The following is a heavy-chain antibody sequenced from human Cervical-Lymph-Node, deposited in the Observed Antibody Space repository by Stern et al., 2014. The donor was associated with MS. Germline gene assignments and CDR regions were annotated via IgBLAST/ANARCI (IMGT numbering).Heavy chain of an antibody. CDR1: GDTFDSYG. V-gene: IGHV1-69*01. D-gene: IGHD3-10*01. CDR3: ATSTYGLVH. Sequence: VQLVESGPEVKKPGSSVKVSCKAAGDTFDSYGISWVRQAPGKGIEWMGGLFPFFGTPLYAQKFQGRVTMTADESTTTAYMDLTSLSVEDTAVYYCATSTYGLVHWGQGTLVTVSS. CDR2: LFPFFGTP. J-gene: IGHJ4*02.